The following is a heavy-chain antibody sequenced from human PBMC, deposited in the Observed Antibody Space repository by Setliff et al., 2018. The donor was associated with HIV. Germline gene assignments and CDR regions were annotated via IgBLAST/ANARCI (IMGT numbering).Heavy chain of an antibody. Sequence: GGSLRLSCVASGFTFSRNVINWVRQAPGKGLEWVSGISGSGANTYYADSVKGRFTISRDNSKNTLYLQMNSLRAEDTAVYYCAKDRTVVVITIFDYWGQGTLVTVSS. CDR1: GFTFSRNV. J-gene: IGHJ4*02. CDR2: ISGSGANT. D-gene: IGHD3-22*01. CDR3: AKDRTVVVITIFDY. V-gene: IGHV3-23*01.